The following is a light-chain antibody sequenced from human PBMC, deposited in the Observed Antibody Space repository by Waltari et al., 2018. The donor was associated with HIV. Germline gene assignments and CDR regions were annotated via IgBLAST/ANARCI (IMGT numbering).Light chain of an antibody. J-gene: IGKJ4*01. CDR2: WAS. Sequence: DIVMTQSPDSLAVSLGERATINCKSSQSVLYSSNNKNYLAWYQQKPGQPPKLLIYWASTREPGVPDRFSGSGSGTDFILTISSLQAEDVAVYYCQQYYSTPLTFGGGTKVEIK. CDR3: QQYYSTPLT. CDR1: QSVLYSSNNKNY. V-gene: IGKV4-1*01.